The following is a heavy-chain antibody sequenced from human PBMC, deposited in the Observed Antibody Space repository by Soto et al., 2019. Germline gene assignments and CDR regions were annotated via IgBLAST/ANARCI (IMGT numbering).Heavy chain of an antibody. V-gene: IGHV3-30*18. Sequence: QVQLVESGGGVVQPGRSLRLSCAASGFTFSSYGMHWVRQAPGKGLEWVAVISYDGSNKYYADSVKGRFTISRDNSKNTLYLKMNSLRAEDTAVYYCAKEGGRAAAGTYFDYWGQGTLVTVSS. J-gene: IGHJ4*02. CDR1: GFTFSSYG. D-gene: IGHD6-13*01. CDR3: AKEGGRAAAGTYFDY. CDR2: ISYDGSNK.